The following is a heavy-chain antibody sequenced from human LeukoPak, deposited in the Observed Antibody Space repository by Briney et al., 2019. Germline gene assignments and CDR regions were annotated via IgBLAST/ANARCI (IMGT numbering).Heavy chain of an antibody. CDR1: GFSFNYYV. CDR2: ISGDGART. D-gene: IGHD4/OR15-4a*01. J-gene: IGHJ4*02. V-gene: IGHV3-23*01. Sequence: GGSLRLSCAACGFSFNYYVMSWVRQAPGKGLEWVSPISGDGARTYYAYSVKGRSTISRDNSKNTLDLQMNSLRAEDTAIYYCAKTAVVITFRFDSWGQGSLVTVSS. CDR3: AKTAVVITFRFDS.